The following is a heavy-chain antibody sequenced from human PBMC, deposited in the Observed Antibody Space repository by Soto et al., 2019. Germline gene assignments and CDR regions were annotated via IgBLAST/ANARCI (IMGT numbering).Heavy chain of an antibody. D-gene: IGHD2-8*01. CDR1: GFTVSSNY. CDR3: ARERDGHNPNWFDL. J-gene: IGHJ5*02. V-gene: IGHV3-53*01. CDR2: IYSGGST. Sequence: GALRLSCAVSGFTVSSNYMSWVRQPPGKGPEWVSDIYSGGSTYYADSVKGRFTISRDNSKDTLYLQMNSPRAEDTAVYYCARERDGHNPNWFDLWGQGTLVTVSS.